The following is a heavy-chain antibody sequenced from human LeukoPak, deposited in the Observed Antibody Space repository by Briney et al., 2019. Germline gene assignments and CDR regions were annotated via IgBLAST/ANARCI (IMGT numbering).Heavy chain of an antibody. CDR1: GGSFSGYY. Sequence: MTSETLSLTCAVYGGSFSGYYWSWIRQPPGKGLEWIGEINHSGSTNYNPSLKSRVTISVDTSKNQFSLKLSSVTAADTAVYYCARRGVCQTGYTRGVNWFDPWGQGTLVTVSS. J-gene: IGHJ5*02. CDR3: ARRGVCQTGYTRGVNWFDP. V-gene: IGHV4-34*01. D-gene: IGHD1-1*01. CDR2: INHSGST.